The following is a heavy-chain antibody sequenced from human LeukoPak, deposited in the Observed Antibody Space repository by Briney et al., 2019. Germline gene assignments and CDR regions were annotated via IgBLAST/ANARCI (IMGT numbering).Heavy chain of an antibody. D-gene: IGHD4-17*01. Sequence: PSETLSLTCTVSGGSISSSSYYWGWIRQPPGKGLEWIGSIYYSGSTNYNPSLKSRVTISVDTSKNQFSLKLSSVTAADTAVYYCAKEGGDYVFDYFDYWGQGTLVTVSS. J-gene: IGHJ4*02. CDR2: IYYSGST. V-gene: IGHV4-39*07. CDR3: AKEGGDYVFDYFDY. CDR1: GGSISSSSYY.